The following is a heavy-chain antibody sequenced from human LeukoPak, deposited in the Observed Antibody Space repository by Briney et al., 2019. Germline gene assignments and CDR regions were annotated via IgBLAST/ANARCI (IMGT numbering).Heavy chain of an antibody. D-gene: IGHD6-13*01. CDR1: GFTFSSYA. J-gene: IGHJ4*02. CDR3: AREGIYSSSWYDY. Sequence: PGGSLRLSCAASGFTFSSYAMSSVRQAPGKGLEWVSAISGSGGSTYYADSVKGRFTISRDNSKNTLYLQMGSLRAEDMAVYYCAREGIYSSSWYDYWGQGTLVTVSS. V-gene: IGHV3-23*01. CDR2: ISGSGGST.